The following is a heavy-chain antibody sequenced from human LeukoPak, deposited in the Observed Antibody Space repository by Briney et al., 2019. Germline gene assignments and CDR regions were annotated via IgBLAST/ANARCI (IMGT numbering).Heavy chain of an antibody. CDR3: ARGHPYNYGSNYMDV. CDR1: GFNFSAYA. CDR2: VTNNGDTT. D-gene: IGHD3-10*01. J-gene: IGHJ6*03. Sequence: PGGSLRLSCAASGFNFSAYAMHWVRQAPGKGLEYVSVVTNNGDTTYYANSAKGRFTISRDNSKSTLFLQMDSLRGEDMGVYYCARGHPYNYGSNYMDVWGSGTTVTVS. V-gene: IGHV3-64*01.